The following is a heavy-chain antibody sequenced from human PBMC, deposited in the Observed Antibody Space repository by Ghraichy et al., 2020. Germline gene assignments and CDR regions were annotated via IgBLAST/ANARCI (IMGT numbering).Heavy chain of an antibody. CDR3: AKVWDYGDYVGWFDP. J-gene: IGHJ5*02. D-gene: IGHD4-17*01. Sequence: GGSLRLSCAASGFTFSSYAMSWVRQAPGKGLEWVSAISGSGGSTYYADSVKGRFTISRDNSKNTLYLQMNSLRAEDTAVYYCAKVWDYGDYVGWFDPWGQGTLVTVSS. CDR1: GFTFSSYA. V-gene: IGHV3-23*01. CDR2: ISGSGGST.